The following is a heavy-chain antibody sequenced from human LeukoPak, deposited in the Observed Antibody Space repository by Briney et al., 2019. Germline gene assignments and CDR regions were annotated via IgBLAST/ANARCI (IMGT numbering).Heavy chain of an antibody. J-gene: IGHJ4*02. D-gene: IGHD3-22*01. Sequence: SETLSLTCAVYGGSFSGYYWSWIRQSPGKGREWIGEINHSGSTNYNPSLKSRVTISVDTSKNQFSLKLSSVTAADTAVYYCAMSITMIIVIIKRPPTIDYWGQGTLVTVSS. V-gene: IGHV4-34*01. CDR3: AMSITMIIVIIKRPPTIDY. CDR2: INHSGST. CDR1: GGSFSGYY.